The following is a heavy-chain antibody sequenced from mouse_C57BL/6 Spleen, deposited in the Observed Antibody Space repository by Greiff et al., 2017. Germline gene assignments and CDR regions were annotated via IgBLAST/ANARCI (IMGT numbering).Heavy chain of an antibody. CDR1: GYTFTSYW. CDR2: IHPNSGST. CDR3: ARDSYYGNYGAMDY. J-gene: IGHJ4*01. Sequence: VQLQQSGAELVKPGASVKLSCKASGYTFTSYWMHWVKQRPGQGLEWIGMIHPNSGSTNYNEKFKSKATLTVDKSSSTAYTQLSSLTSEDSAVYYCARDSYYGNYGAMDYWGQGTSVTVSS. D-gene: IGHD2-10*01. V-gene: IGHV1-64*01.